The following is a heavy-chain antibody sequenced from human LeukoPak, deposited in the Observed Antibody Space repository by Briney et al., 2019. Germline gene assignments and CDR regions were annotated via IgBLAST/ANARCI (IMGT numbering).Heavy chain of an antibody. D-gene: IGHD1-26*01. CDR2: INPNSGGT. V-gene: IGHV1-2*02. CDR1: GYTFTGYY. J-gene: IGHJ4*02. CDR3: ARVSSGSYPD. Sequence: ASVKVSCKASGYTFTGYYIHWVRQAPGQGLEWMGWINPNSGGTKYAQKFQGRVTMTRDTSINTAYMELSRLTSDDTAVYYCARVSSGSYPDWGQGTLVTVSS.